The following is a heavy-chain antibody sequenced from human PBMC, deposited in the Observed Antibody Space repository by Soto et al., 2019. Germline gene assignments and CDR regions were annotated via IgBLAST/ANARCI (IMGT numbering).Heavy chain of an antibody. Sequence: EASVKVSCKASGFTFTSSAMQWVRQARGQRLEWIGWIVVGSGNTNYAQKFQERVTITRDMSTSTAYMELSSLRSEDTAVYYCAARLYSWSSWTGEYDYWGQGTLVTVSS. J-gene: IGHJ4*02. CDR2: IVVGSGNT. CDR3: AARLYSWSSWTGEYDY. CDR1: GFTFTSSA. V-gene: IGHV1-58*02. D-gene: IGHD6-13*01.